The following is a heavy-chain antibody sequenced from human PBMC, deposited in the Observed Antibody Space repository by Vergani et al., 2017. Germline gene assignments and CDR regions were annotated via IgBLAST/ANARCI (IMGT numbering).Heavy chain of an antibody. V-gene: IGHV1-2*02. D-gene: IGHD6-13*01. CDR3: ARLRIAASETFDY. CDR2: INPNSGGT. J-gene: IGHJ4*02. Sequence: QVQLVQSGAEVKKPGASVKVSCKASGYTFTGYYMHWVRQAPGQGLEWMRWINPNSGGTNYAQKFQGRVTMTRDTSISTAYMELSRLRSDDAAVYYCARLRIAASETFDYWGQGTLVTVSS. CDR1: GYTFTGYY.